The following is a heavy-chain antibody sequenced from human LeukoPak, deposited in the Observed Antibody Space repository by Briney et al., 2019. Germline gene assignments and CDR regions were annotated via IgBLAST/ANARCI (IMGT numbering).Heavy chain of an antibody. CDR2: INHSGST. Sequence: SETLSLTCAVFGGSFSGYYWSWIRQSPGKGLEWIGEINHSGSTNYNPSLKSRVTISVDTSKNQFSLKLSSVTAADTAVYYCARLYYYDSGGGGGDYWGQGTLVTVSS. D-gene: IGHD3-22*01. V-gene: IGHV4-34*01. CDR3: ARLYYYDSGGGGGDY. J-gene: IGHJ4*02. CDR1: GGSFSGYY.